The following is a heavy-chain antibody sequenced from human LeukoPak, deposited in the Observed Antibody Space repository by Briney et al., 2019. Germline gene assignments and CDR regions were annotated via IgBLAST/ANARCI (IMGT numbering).Heavy chain of an antibody. CDR3: ARDQGGGDYDFWSGYPEDY. CDR1: GYSFTSYG. CDR2: ISVYNGNT. J-gene: IGHJ4*02. V-gene: IGHV1-18*01. Sequence: ASVKVSCKASGYSFTSYGISWVRQAPGQGLEWMGWISVYNGNTNYAQKLQGRVTMTTDTSTSTAYMELRSLRSDDTAVYYCARDQGGGDYDFWSGYPEDYWGQGTLVTVSS. D-gene: IGHD3-3*01.